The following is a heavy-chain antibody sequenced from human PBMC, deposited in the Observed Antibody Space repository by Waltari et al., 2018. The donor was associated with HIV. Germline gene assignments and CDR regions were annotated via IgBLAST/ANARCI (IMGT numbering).Heavy chain of an antibody. D-gene: IGHD2-2*01. J-gene: IGHJ4*02. CDR2: IKQDGSEK. CDR1: GFTFTSYW. CDR3: ARVRGYSCWD. V-gene: IGHV3-7*01. Sequence: EVQLVESGGGLVQPGGSLRLSCGASGFTFTSYWMSWVPQAPGKGLEWVANIKQDGSEKYYVDSMKGRFTISRDNAKNSLYLQMNSLRAEDTAVYYCARVRGYSCWDWGQGTLVTVSS.